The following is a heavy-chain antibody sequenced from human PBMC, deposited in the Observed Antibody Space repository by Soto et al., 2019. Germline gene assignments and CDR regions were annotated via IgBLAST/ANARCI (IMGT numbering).Heavy chain of an antibody. CDR2: MYYSGGS. D-gene: IGHD3-16*01. CDR3: VRSGHSFGGVM. V-gene: IGHV4-59*01. CDR1: GASMHNYY. Sequence: QVQLQEWGPGLVKPSETLSLTCTVSGASMHNYYGSWVRQPPGKGLEWIGYMYYSGGSNSNPSLKGRVTISVDTSKNQISLKLTSVTAADTAVYYCVRSGHSFGGVMWGQGTLVTVSS. J-gene: IGHJ4*02.